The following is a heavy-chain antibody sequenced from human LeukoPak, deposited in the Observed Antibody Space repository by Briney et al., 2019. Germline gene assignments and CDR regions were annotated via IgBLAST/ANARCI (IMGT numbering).Heavy chain of an antibody. D-gene: IGHD4-23*01. Sequence: PGGSLRLSCAASGFTFSDHYMDWVRQAPGKGLEWVGRTRNKANSYTTEYAASVKGRFTISGDDSRNSLYLQMNSLKTEDTAVYYCARSGGNGANDAFDIWGQGTMVTVSS. V-gene: IGHV3-72*01. CDR2: TRNKANSYTT. CDR3: ARSGGNGANDAFDI. J-gene: IGHJ3*02. CDR1: GFTFSDHY.